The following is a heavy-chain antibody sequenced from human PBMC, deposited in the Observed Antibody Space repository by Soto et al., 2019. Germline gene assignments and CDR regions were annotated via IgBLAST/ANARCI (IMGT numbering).Heavy chain of an antibody. CDR1: GFTFSDHY. D-gene: IGHD3-16*01. CDR3: ARGGMNYYYFYGMDV. CDR2: TRNKANSYTT. J-gene: IGHJ6*02. V-gene: IGHV3-72*01. Sequence: GGSLRLSCVASGFTFSDHYMDWVRQAPGKGLEWVGRTRNKANSYTTEYAASVKGRFTISRDDSKNSLYLQMNSLKTEDTAVYYCARGGMNYYYFYGMDVWGQGTTVTVSS.